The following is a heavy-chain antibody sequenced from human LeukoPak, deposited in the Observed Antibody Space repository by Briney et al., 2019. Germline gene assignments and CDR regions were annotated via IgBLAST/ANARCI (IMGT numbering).Heavy chain of an antibody. J-gene: IGHJ6*02. D-gene: IGHD4-17*01. V-gene: IGHV3-33*08. CDR2: IWYDGSNK. CDR1: GFTFSSYG. Sequence: PGGSLRLSRAASGFTFSSYGMHWVRQAPGKGLEWVAVIWYDGSNKYYADSVKGRFTISRDNSKNTLYLQMNSLRAEDTAVYYCAREYGDLSYYYYYGMDVWGQGTTVTVSS. CDR3: AREYGDLSYYYYYGMDV.